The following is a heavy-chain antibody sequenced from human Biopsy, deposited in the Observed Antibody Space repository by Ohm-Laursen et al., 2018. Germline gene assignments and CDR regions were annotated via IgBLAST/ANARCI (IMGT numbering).Heavy chain of an antibody. Sequence: GTLSLTCAVSGGSINSYYWSWMRQPAGKGLEWIGRLFTSGTTNYSPSLNNRVTMSVDTSKNQFSLRLTSVTAADTAVYYCVRGGSGSFPFDYWGPGTLVTVSS. V-gene: IGHV4-4*07. D-gene: IGHD3-10*01. J-gene: IGHJ4*02. CDR3: VRGGSGSFPFDY. CDR1: GGSINSYY. CDR2: LFTSGTT.